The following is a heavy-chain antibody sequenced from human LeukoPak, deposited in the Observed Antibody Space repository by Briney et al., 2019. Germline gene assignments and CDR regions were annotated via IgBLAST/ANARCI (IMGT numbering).Heavy chain of an antibody. CDR2: ISYDGSNK. CDR3: ARDNYCSSTSCYLYYYYYGMDV. Sequence: GGSLRLSCAASGFTFSSYAMHWVRQAPGKGLEWVAVISYDGSNKYYADSVKGRFTISRDNSKNTLYLQMNSLRAEDTAVYYCARDNYCSSTSCYLYYYYYGMDVWGQGTTVTVPS. V-gene: IGHV3-30-3*01. J-gene: IGHJ6*02. CDR1: GFTFSSYA. D-gene: IGHD2-2*01.